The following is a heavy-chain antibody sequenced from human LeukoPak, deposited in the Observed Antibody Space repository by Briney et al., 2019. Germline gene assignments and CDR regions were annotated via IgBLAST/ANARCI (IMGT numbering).Heavy chain of an antibody. J-gene: IGHJ4*02. V-gene: IGHV3-30*02. Sequence: WGSLRLSCAASGFTFSSYGMHWVRQAPGKGLEWVAFIQYDGSNKYYADSVKGRFTISRDSSKNTLCLQVNSLRAEDTAVYYCAKDKYYYDSSGYSAFDDWGQGTLVIVSS. CDR2: IQYDGSNK. CDR1: GFTFSSYG. CDR3: AKDKYYYDSSGYSAFDD. D-gene: IGHD3-22*01.